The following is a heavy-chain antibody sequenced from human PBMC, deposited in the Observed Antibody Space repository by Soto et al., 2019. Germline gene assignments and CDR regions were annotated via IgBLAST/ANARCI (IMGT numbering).Heavy chain of an antibody. D-gene: IGHD2-21*01. J-gene: IGHJ6*02. CDR2: IGTSGTPT. CDR1: GFTFRNYA. V-gene: IGHV3-23*01. Sequence: PVGSLRLSGIASGFTFRNYAMAWVRQAPGEDLEWVSAIGTSGTPTLYADSVKGRFSISRDDSRNTVSLQMNSLGVEDTATYYCTRILWSSRRDALDIWGQGTTVTVSS. CDR3: TRILWSSRRDALDI.